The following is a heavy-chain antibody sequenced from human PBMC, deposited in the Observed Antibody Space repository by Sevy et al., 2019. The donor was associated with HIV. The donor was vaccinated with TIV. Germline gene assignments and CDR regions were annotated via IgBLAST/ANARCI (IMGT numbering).Heavy chain of an antibody. D-gene: IGHD3-22*01. CDR1: GYMFIAYF. V-gene: IGHV1-2*06. CDR3: ARVLYYDSSAYYFDY. Sequence: ASVKVSCKASGYMFIAYFIHWVRQAPGQGLEWMGRVNPNSGDTNYEQKFQGRVNMTRDTSINTAYMELSRLRSDDTAVYSCARVLYYDSSAYYFDYWGQGTLVTVSS. J-gene: IGHJ4*02. CDR2: VNPNSGDT.